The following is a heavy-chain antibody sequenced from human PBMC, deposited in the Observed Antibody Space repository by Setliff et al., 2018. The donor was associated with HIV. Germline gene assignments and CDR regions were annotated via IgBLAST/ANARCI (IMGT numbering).Heavy chain of an antibody. J-gene: IGHJ4*02. CDR1: GTSISSGTDY. CDR2: ILSSGRT. D-gene: IGHD5-18*01. V-gene: IGHV4-61*09. Sequence: LSLTCNVSGTSISSGTDYWSWIRQPAGKGLEWIGHILSSGRTNYNPSLKSRLTISMDTSKNQFSLKLKSVTAADTAVYYCARLSDTAMASFDSWGQGILVTVSS. CDR3: ARLSDTAMASFDS.